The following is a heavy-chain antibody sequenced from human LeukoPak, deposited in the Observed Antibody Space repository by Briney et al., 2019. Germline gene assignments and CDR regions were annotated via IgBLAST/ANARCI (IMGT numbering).Heavy chain of an antibody. CDR2: ISSSSSYI. CDR1: GFTFSSYS. J-gene: IGHJ4*02. D-gene: IGHD2-2*01. CDR3: ARARSISPRLFDY. Sequence: GGSLRLSCAASGFTFSSYSMTWVRQAPGKGLEWVSSISSSSSYIYYADSVKGRSTISRDNAKNSLHLQMNSLRAEDTAVYYCARARSISPRLFDYWGQGTLVTVSS. V-gene: IGHV3-21*01.